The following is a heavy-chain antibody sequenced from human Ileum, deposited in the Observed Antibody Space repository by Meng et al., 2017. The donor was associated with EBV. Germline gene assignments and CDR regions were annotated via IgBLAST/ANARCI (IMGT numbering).Heavy chain of an antibody. CDR1: GGSISSSYW. D-gene: IGHD3-10*01. CDR3: ADPPSGF. J-gene: IGHJ4*02. CDR2: IHNSGTT. Sequence: QLQESGPGLVKPSGTLSLTCVVSGGSISSSYWWTWVRQSPGKGLEWIGEIHNSGTTNYNPSFESRVSISLDTSRNQFSLMLTSVTAADTAVYYCADPPSGFWGQGILVTVSS. V-gene: IGHV4-4*02.